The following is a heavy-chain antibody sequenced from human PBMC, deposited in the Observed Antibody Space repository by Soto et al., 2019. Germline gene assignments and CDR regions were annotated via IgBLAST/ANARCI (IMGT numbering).Heavy chain of an antibody. J-gene: IGHJ4*01. V-gene: IGHV3-23*01. CDR2: ISAAGRTT. Sequence: PGGSLRLSCAPSGFAFSNFAMGWVRQAPGKGLEWVSHISAAGRTTYYADSVKGRFTISRDNSKNSLFLQMDSLRAEDTAVYYCAKDGIAVSGKGYFDYWGHGSLVTVSS. CDR3: AKDGIAVSGKGYFDY. CDR1: GFAFSNFA. D-gene: IGHD6-19*01.